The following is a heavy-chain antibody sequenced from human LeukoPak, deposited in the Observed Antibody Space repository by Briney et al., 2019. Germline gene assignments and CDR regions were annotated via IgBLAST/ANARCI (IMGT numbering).Heavy chain of an antibody. V-gene: IGHV5-51*01. D-gene: IGHD1-26*01. CDR1: GYSFTNHW. CDR2: IYPSDSDT. J-gene: IGHJ4*02. CDR3: ARLPQWGGTYHFDY. Sequence: GESLKISCKGSGYSFTNHWIGWVRQMPGKGLEWMGIIYPSDSDTRYSPSFQGQVTISADKSISTAYLQWSSLKASDTAMYYCARLPQWGGTYHFDYWGQGTLLTVSS.